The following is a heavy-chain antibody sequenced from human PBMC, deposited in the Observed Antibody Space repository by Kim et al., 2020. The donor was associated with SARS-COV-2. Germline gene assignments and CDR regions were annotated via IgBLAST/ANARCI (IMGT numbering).Heavy chain of an antibody. CDR3: ARGWELQY. D-gene: IGHD1-26*01. Sequence: GSKKDYDDSVKGRFTRSRDNSKTTLYLQMNSLRAEDTAVYYCARGWELQYWGQGTLVTVSS. V-gene: IGHV3-33*01. CDR2: GSKK. J-gene: IGHJ4*02.